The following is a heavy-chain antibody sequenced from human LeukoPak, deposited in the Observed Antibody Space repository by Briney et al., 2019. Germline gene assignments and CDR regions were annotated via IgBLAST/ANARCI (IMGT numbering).Heavy chain of an antibody. CDR1: GGSISSSSYY. CDR3: ARVIAVAGYWYFDL. Sequence: SETLSLTCTVSGGSISSSSYYWGWIRQPPAKGLEWIGSIYYSGSTYYNPSLKSRVTISVDTSKNQFSLKVNSVTAADTAVYYCARVIAVAGYWYFDLWGRGTLVTVSS. CDR2: IYYSGST. V-gene: IGHV4-39*07. D-gene: IGHD6-19*01. J-gene: IGHJ2*01.